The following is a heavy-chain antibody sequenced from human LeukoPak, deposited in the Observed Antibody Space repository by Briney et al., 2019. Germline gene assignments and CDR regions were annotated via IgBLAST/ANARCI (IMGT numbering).Heavy chain of an antibody. CDR2: ISYDGGNK. CDR3: AKDPSSIYSSGLDY. Sequence: GGSLRLSCAASGFTFRNFSMHWVRQAPGKGLEWVASISYDGGNKYYADSVKGRFTISRDNSKNALYLQMNSLRAEDTAVYYCAKDPSSIYSSGLDYWGQGTLVTVSS. V-gene: IGHV3-30*02. CDR1: GFTFRNFS. J-gene: IGHJ4*02. D-gene: IGHD3-22*01.